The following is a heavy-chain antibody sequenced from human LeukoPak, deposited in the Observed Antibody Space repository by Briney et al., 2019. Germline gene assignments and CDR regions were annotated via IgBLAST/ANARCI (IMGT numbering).Heavy chain of an antibody. CDR1: GGSISSSNHV. D-gene: IGHD3-10*01. J-gene: IGHJ3*02. V-gene: IGHV4-39*02. Sequence: SETLSLTRSVSGGSISSSNHVWGWIRQPPGKGLEWIGAISYTGNTYYNPSLKSRVSLSVDTSKNQFSLKVDSVTAADMAVYSCARVGHDYYGSGSSAIDIWGQGTMVTVSS. CDR2: ISYTGNT. CDR3: ARVGHDYYGSGSSAIDI.